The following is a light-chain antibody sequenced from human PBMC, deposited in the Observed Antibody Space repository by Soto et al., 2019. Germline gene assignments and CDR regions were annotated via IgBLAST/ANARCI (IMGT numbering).Light chain of an antibody. Sequence: EIVLTQSPATLSLSPGERATLSCRASQSVSSYLAWYQQKRGQAPRLLIYDASNRATGIPARFSGSGSGTDFPLTISSLEPEDFAVYYCQQRGNWPWTFGQGTKVEIK. CDR2: DAS. CDR1: QSVSSY. CDR3: QQRGNWPWT. V-gene: IGKV3-11*01. J-gene: IGKJ1*01.